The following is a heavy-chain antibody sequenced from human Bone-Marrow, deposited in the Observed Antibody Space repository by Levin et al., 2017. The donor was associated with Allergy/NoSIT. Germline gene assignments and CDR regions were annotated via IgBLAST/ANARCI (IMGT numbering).Heavy chain of an antibody. D-gene: IGHD2-15*01. CDR3: GFSDCSGGTCYYDY. Sequence: LSLTCAASGFTFRSSALGWVRQAPGKGLEWVSAIGPGGDTHYADSVKGRFTISRDNSKSTLSLQMSSLRAEDTAVYYCGFSDCSGGTCYYDYWGQGALVTVSS. J-gene: IGHJ4*02. CDR2: IGPGGDT. V-gene: IGHV3-23*01. CDR1: GFTFRSSA.